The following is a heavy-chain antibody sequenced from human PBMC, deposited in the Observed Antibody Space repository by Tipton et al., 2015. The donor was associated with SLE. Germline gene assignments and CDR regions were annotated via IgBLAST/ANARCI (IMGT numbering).Heavy chain of an antibody. V-gene: IGHV4-34*01. CDR2: INHSGST. Sequence: TLSLTCAVYGGSFSGYYWSWIRQPPEKGLEWIGEINHSGSTHYNPSLKSRVTMSVDTSKNQLSLKLSSVTAADTAAYYCARKRGRGRQAAFDIWGQGTTVTVSS. CDR3: ARKRGRGRQAAFDI. D-gene: IGHD5-24*01. J-gene: IGHJ3*02. CDR1: GGSFSGYY.